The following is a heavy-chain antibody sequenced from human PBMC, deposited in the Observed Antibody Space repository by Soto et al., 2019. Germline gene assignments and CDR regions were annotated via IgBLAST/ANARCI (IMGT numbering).Heavy chain of an antibody. CDR1: GGSFSGYY. CDR2: INHSGST. Sequence: QVQLQQWGAGLLKPSETLSLTCAVYGGSFSGYYWSWIRQPPGKGLEWIGEINHSGSTNYNPALKRRVTISVDPSKNPFSLKLSSVPAADTAVYSCAGQAVAAPFDYWGQGTPVTVSS. D-gene: IGHD6-19*01. CDR3: AGQAVAAPFDY. V-gene: IGHV4-34*01. J-gene: IGHJ4*02.